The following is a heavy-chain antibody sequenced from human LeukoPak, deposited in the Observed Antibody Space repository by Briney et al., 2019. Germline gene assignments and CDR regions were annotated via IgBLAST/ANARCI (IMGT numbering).Heavy chain of an antibody. J-gene: IGHJ3*02. V-gene: IGHV4-59*01. CDR2: ISYSETT. Sequence: SETLSLTCTVSGGSISSFYWSWIRQPPGKGQEYIGYISYSETTSYNPSLKSRVTISVDTSKNQFSLKLTSVTAADTAVYYCARDKGLPQAFDIWGQGTMVTVSS. D-gene: IGHD5/OR15-5a*01. CDR3: ARDKGLPQAFDI. CDR1: GGSISSFY.